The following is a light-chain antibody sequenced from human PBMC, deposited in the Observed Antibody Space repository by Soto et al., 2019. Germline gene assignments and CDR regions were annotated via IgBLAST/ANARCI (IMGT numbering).Light chain of an antibody. CDR2: GAS. CDR3: QQYNNWPPT. Sequence: EVVMTQSPATQSKSPGERATLSCRASQSVSSNLAWYQQKPGQAPRLLIYGASTRATGIPARFSGSGSGTEFTLTISSLQSEDFAVYYCQQYNNWPPTFGQGTKV. J-gene: IGKJ1*01. V-gene: IGKV3-15*01. CDR1: QSVSSN.